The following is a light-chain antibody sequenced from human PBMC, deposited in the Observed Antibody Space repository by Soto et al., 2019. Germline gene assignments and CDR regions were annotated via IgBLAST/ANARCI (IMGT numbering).Light chain of an antibody. V-gene: IGKV3-15*01. J-gene: IGKJ4*01. CDR2: GAS. Sequence: EMVMTQSPATLSVSPGERATLSCRASQSVSSNLAWYQQKPGQAPRLLIYGASTRATGIPARFSGSGSGTEFTLTISSLQSEDFAVYYCQERSRWPRGSFGGGTRVDIK. CDR3: QERSRWPRGS. CDR1: QSVSSN.